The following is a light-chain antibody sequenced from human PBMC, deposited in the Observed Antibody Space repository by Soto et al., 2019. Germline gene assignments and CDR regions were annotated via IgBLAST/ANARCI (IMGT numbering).Light chain of an antibody. V-gene: IGLV1-40*01. Sequence: QSVRTPPPSVSGAPGQRGTISCTGSSANIGAAYNVDWYQQLPGTAPKLLIYGNNNRPSGVPARFSGSKSGTSASLAIAGLQAEDEGDYYCQSYDSSLSGYVFGTGTKVT. CDR1: SANIGAAYN. CDR3: QSYDSSLSGYV. J-gene: IGLJ1*01. CDR2: GNN.